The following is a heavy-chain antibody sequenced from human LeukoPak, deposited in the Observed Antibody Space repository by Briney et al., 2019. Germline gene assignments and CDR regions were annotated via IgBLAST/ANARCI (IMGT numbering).Heavy chain of an antibody. D-gene: IGHD5-18*01. Sequence: SETLSLTCTVSGGSISSGGYYWSWIRQPPGKGLEWIGYIYHSGSTYYNPSLKSRVTISVDGSKNQFSLKLSSVTAADTAVYYCAREDTAMVTDAFDIWGQGTMVTVSS. CDR3: AREDTAMVTDAFDI. J-gene: IGHJ3*02. CDR2: IYHSGST. V-gene: IGHV4-30-2*01. CDR1: GGSISSGGYY.